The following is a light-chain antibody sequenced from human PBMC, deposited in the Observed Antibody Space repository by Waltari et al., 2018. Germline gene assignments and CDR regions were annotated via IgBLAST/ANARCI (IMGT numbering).Light chain of an antibody. CDR3: LLSYSGTYV. Sequence: QAVVTQEPSLTVSPGGTVTLPCGSSTGAVTSGLYPYWFQQKPGQAPRTLIYDTSKKHSWTPARFSGSLLGGKAALTLSGAQPEDEADYYCLLSYSGTYVFGTGTKVTVL. CDR1: TGAVTSGLY. V-gene: IGLV7-46*01. J-gene: IGLJ1*01. CDR2: DTS.